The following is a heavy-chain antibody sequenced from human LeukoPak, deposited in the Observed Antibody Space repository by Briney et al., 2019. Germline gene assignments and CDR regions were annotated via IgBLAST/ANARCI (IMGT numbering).Heavy chain of an antibody. CDR1: GFTFSSYE. CDR2: IYSGGST. V-gene: IGHV3-66*01. D-gene: IGHD3-10*01. J-gene: IGHJ4*02. CDR3: ARGPPAYYYGSGRKGYFDY. Sequence: GGSLRLSCAASGFTFSSYEMNWVRQAPGKGLEWVSVIYSGGSTYYADSVKGRFTISRDNSKNTLYLQMNSLRAEDTAVCYCARGPPAYYYGSGRKGYFDYWGQGTLVTVSS.